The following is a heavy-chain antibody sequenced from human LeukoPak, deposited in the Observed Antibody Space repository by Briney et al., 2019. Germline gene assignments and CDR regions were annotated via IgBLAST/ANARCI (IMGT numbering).Heavy chain of an antibody. J-gene: IGHJ4*02. CDR1: GFTFSSYA. V-gene: IGHV3-30-3*01. Sequence: AGGSLRLSCAASGFTFSSYAMHWVRQAPGKGLEWVAVISHDGSNKYYADAVKGRFTICRDNSKNTLYLQMNSLRAEDTAVYYCARTTSKRLPFDYWRQGTLVTVSS. D-gene: IGHD2-15*01. CDR3: ARTTSKRLPFDY. CDR2: ISHDGSNK.